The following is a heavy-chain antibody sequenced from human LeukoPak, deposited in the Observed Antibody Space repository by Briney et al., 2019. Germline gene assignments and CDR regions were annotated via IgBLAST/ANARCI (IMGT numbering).Heavy chain of an antibody. CDR3: AKSFLLPEYSNYVVGFDY. J-gene: IGHJ4*02. V-gene: IGHV3-30*02. CDR2: IRSHGNNK. D-gene: IGHD4-11*01. Sequence: GGSLRLSCAASGFSFRTYGMHWVRQAPDKGLEWVAFIRSHGNNKYYADSVKGRFTISRDNSKNTLYLEMNSLRPGDTAVYYCAKSFLLPEYSNYVVGFDYWGQGNLVTVSS. CDR1: GFSFRTYG.